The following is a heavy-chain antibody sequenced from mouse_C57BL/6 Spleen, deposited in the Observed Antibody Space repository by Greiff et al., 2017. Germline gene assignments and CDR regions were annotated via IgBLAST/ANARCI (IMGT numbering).Heavy chain of an antibody. J-gene: IGHJ2*01. D-gene: IGHD1-1*01. CDR1: GFNIKDDY. V-gene: IGHV14-4*01. CDR3: TTGYYGSSLDY. CDR2: IDPENGDT. Sequence: VQPKQSGAELVRPGASVKLSCTASGFNIKDDYMHWVKQRPEQGLEWVGWIDPENGDTEYASKCQGKATITADTSSNTAYLQRSSLTSEDTAVYYCTTGYYGSSLDYWGQGTTLTVSS.